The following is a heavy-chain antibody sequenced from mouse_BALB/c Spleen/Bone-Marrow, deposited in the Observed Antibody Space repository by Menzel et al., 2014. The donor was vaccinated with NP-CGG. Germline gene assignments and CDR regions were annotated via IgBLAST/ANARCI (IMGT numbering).Heavy chain of an antibody. CDR3: ARGSYYEGAMDY. Sequence: VQLQQSGPGLVAPSQSLSITCTVSGFSLTSYGVHWVRQPPGKVLEWLGVIWAGGSTNYNSALMSRLSISKDNSESQVFLKMNSLQTDDTAMYYCARGSYYEGAMDYWGQGTSVTVSS. V-gene: IGHV2-9*02. CDR2: IWAGGST. D-gene: IGHD1-1*01. J-gene: IGHJ4*01. CDR1: GFSLTSYG.